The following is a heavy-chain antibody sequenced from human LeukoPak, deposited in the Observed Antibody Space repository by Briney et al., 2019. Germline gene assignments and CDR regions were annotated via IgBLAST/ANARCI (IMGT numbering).Heavy chain of an antibody. D-gene: IGHD3-3*02. V-gene: IGHV1-58*01. CDR3: AVHPGFSTWTAHRGILDY. Sequence: GASVKVSCKTSGFTFTSPAVQWVRQARGQRLEWIGWIVVGSGNTNCAQKFQGRVTITRDMSTSTAYMELSSLRSEDTAVYYCAVHPGFSTWTAHRGILDYWGQGTLVTVSS. CDR2: IVVGSGNT. CDR1: GFTFTSPA. J-gene: IGHJ4*02.